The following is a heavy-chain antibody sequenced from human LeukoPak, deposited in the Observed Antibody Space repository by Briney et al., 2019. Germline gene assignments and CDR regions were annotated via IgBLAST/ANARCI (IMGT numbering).Heavy chain of an antibody. J-gene: IGHJ4*02. D-gene: IGHD3-3*01. CDR2: IRYDGSNK. CDR3: AKDQNFWSGYPSDY. V-gene: IGHV3-30*02. CDR1: GFTFSSYG. Sequence: GGSLRLSCAASGFTFSSYGMHWVRQAPGKGLEWVAFIRYDGSNKYYADSVKGRFTISRDNSKNTLYLQMNSLRAEDTAVYYCAKDQNFWSGYPSDYWGQGTLVTVSS.